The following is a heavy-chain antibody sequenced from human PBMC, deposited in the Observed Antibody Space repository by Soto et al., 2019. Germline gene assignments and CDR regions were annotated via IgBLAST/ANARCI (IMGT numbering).Heavy chain of an antibody. Sequence: QVQLQESGPGLVKPSQTLSLTCTVSGGSISSGGYYWSCIRQHPGKGLEWIGYIYYSGSTYYNPSLKSRVTISVDTSKNQFSLKLSSVTAADTAVYYCARDRGGYVEHPFDYWGQGTPVTVSS. J-gene: IGHJ4*02. CDR2: IYYSGST. CDR3: ARDRGGYVEHPFDY. V-gene: IGHV4-31*03. CDR1: GGSISSGGYY. D-gene: IGHD5-12*01.